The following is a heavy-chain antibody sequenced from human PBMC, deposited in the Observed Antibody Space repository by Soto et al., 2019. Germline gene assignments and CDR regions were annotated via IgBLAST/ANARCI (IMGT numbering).Heavy chain of an antibody. D-gene: IGHD3-22*01. CDR3: ARELNYGSSGYYRDETDY. CDR1: GYTFTSYY. Sequence: ASVKVSCKASGYTFTSYYMHWVRQAPGQGLEWMGIINPSGGSTSYAQKFQGRVTMTRDTSTSTVYMELSSLRSEDTAVYYCARELNYGSSGYYRDETDYWGQGTLVTVCS. CDR2: INPSGGST. V-gene: IGHV1-46*01. J-gene: IGHJ4*02.